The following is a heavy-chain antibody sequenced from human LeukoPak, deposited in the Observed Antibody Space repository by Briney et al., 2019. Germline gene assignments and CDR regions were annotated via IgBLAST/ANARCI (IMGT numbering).Heavy chain of an antibody. CDR3: ARHGAVAAGAFDI. D-gene: IGHD6-19*01. Sequence: GESLKISCKGSGYSFTSYWIGWVRPMPGKGLEWMGIIYPGDSDTRYSPSFQGHVTISADKSISTAYLQWSSLKASDTAMYYCARHGAVAAGAFDIWGQGTMVTVSS. J-gene: IGHJ3*02. CDR2: IYPGDSDT. V-gene: IGHV5-51*01. CDR1: GYSFTSYW.